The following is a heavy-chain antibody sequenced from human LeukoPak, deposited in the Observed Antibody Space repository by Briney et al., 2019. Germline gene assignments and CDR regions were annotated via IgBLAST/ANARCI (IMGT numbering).Heavy chain of an antibody. CDR1: GYTFTGYY. J-gene: IGHJ3*02. D-gene: IGHD2-2*01. Sequence: GASVKVSCKASGYTFTGYYMHWVRQAPGQGLEWMGWINPNSGGTNYAQKFQGWVTMTRDTSISTAYMELSRLRSDDTAVYYCARVPGCCSSTSCTDAFDIWGQGTMVTVSS. CDR2: INPNSGGT. CDR3: ARVPGCCSSTSCTDAFDI. V-gene: IGHV1-2*04.